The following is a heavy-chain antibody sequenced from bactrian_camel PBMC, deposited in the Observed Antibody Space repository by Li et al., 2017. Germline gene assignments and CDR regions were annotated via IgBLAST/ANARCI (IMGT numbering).Heavy chain of an antibody. CDR2: IYIDGSDT. CDR3: ASDLAWVGRHIFGY. D-gene: IGHD5*01. V-gene: IGHV3S7*01. J-gene: IGHJ6*01. Sequence: HVQLVESGGGLVQPGGSLRLSCAASAFTFSSYGMSWVRQAPGKGLEWVSTIYIDGSDTYYADSVKGRFTISRDNAKNTLYLQMNSLKPEDTAVYYCASDLAWVGRHIFGYWGQGTQVTVS. CDR1: AFTFSSYG.